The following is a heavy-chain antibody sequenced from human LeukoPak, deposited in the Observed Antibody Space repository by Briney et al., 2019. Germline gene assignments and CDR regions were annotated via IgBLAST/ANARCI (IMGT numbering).Heavy chain of an antibody. J-gene: IGHJ1*01. Sequence: ASVKVSCKASGGTFSSYATSWVRQAPGQGLEWMGRIIPILGIANYAQKFQGRVTITADKSTSTAYMELSSLRSEDTAVYYCARTSGVGYCSGGSCPYHHWGQGTLVTVSS. V-gene: IGHV1-69*04. D-gene: IGHD2-15*01. CDR2: IIPILGIA. CDR3: ARTSGVGYCSGGSCPYHH. CDR1: GGTFSSYA.